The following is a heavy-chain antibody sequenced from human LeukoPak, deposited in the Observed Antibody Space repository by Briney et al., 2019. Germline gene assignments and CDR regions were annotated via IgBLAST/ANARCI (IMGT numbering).Heavy chain of an antibody. CDR1: GFTFSYYG. V-gene: IGHV3-33*06. Sequence: SGGSLRLSCAASGFTFSYYGMQWVRQAPGKGLEWVALIWHDGGKRYYADSVKGRFTISRDNSKNTLYLQMTTLRAEDTAVYYCAKGGRDYDILTGYYISTEYFQHWGQGTLVTVSS. J-gene: IGHJ1*01. D-gene: IGHD3-9*01. CDR2: IWHDGGKR. CDR3: AKGGRDYDILTGYYISTEYFQH.